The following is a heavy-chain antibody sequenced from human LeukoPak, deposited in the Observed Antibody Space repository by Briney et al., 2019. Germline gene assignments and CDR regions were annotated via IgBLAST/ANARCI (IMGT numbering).Heavy chain of an antibody. D-gene: IGHD3-10*01. CDR2: MSGSRGTT. CDR3: ARSLRFEDYTNLPFDY. Sequence: GGSLRLSCAASGFTFSNYPMNWVRQAPGKGLEWVSAMSGSRGTTYYGDSVKGRFTISRDNPTNTLYLQMNSLRAEDTAIYYCARSLRFEDYTNLPFDYWGQGTVVTVSS. CDR1: GFTFSNYP. V-gene: IGHV3-23*01. J-gene: IGHJ4*02.